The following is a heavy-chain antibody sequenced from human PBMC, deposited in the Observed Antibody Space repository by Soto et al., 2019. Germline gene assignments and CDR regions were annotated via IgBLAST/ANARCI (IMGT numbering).Heavy chain of an antibody. CDR2: ISYTGANQ. CDR1: GFTFSTYA. V-gene: IGHV3-30-3*01. D-gene: IGHD3-16*01. Sequence: QVRLVESGGGAVQPGDSLRLSCDASGFTFSTYALHWVRQAPGKGLEWVAFISYTGANQYYADSVKGRFTVSRDNSKNIASLQMTSLKPEDSAVYYCARDAFLDSRGADYDHWGQGTLVTVSS. J-gene: IGHJ4*02. CDR3: ARDAFLDSRGADYDH.